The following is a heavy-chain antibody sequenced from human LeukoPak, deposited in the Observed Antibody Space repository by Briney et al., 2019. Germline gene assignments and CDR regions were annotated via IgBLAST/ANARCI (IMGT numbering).Heavy chain of an antibody. CDR1: GFTFSSYW. Sequence: GGSLRLSCAASGFTFSSYWMHWVRQAPGKGLVWVSRINTDGSSTSYADSVKGRFTTSRDNAKNTLYLQMNSLRAEDTAVYYCARSAAAGTWYFYYYYMDVWGKGTTVTVSS. CDR3: ARSAAAGTWYFYYYYMDV. J-gene: IGHJ6*03. CDR2: INTDGSST. V-gene: IGHV3-74*01. D-gene: IGHD6-13*01.